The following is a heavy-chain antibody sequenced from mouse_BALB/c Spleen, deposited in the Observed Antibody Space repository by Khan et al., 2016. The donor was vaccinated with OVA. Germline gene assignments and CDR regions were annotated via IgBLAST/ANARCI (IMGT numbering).Heavy chain of an antibody. J-gene: IGHJ3*01. Sequence: EVELVESGGDLVTPGGSLKLSCAASGFTFSTYGMSWVRQTPDKGLEWVAIISTGGSYTYYPDSVTGRFTIYSDNAKNTLYQQMSSLKSEDTAMFYYASIDYYYDCKGIDYWGQGTLVTVSA. CDR2: ISTGGSYT. CDR1: GFTFSTYG. D-gene: IGHD1-1*01. CDR3: ASIDYYYDCKGIDY. V-gene: IGHV5-6*01.